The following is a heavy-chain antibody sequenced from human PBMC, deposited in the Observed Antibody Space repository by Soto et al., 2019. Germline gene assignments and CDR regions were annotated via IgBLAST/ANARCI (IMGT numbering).Heavy chain of an antibody. D-gene: IGHD2-2*01. V-gene: IGHV1-69*13. J-gene: IGHJ5*02. CDR1: GGTFSSYA. CDR3: ARETYYCSSTSCYFSGWFDP. CDR2: IIPIFGTA. Sequence: GASVKVSCKASGGTFSSYAISWVRQAPGQGLEWMGGIIPIFGTANYAQKFQGRVTITADESTSTAYMELSSLRSEDTAVYYCARETYYCSSTSCYFSGWFDPWGQGTLVTVS.